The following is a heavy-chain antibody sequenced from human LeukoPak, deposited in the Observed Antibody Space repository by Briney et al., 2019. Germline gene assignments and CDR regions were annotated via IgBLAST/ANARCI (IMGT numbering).Heavy chain of an antibody. D-gene: IGHD4-11*01. J-gene: IGHJ4*02. CDR2: IYYSGRP. V-gene: IGHV4-39*07. CDR1: GGSISSSRYY. Sequence: SETLSLTCTVSGGSISSSRYYWGWIRQPPGKGLEGIGTIYYSGRPYYNPTLKGRVTISVDTSKNQFSLKLSSVTAADTAVYYCAREGGLHHHFEYWGQGTLVTVSS. CDR3: AREGGLHHHFEY.